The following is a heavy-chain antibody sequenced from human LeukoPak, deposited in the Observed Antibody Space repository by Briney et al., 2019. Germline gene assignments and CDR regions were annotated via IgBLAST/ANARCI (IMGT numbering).Heavy chain of an antibody. CDR2: ISGSGGST. V-gene: IGHV3-23*01. CDR3: AKVPYDSSNYYHDF. J-gene: IGHJ4*02. D-gene: IGHD3-22*01. Sequence: GGSLRLSCAASGFTFSSSAMSWVRQAPGRGLEWVSVISGSGGSTYYADFVRGQFTISRDNSKNTLYLQMNSLRAEDSALYYCAKVPYDSSNYYHDFWGQGTLVTVSS. CDR1: GFTFSSSA.